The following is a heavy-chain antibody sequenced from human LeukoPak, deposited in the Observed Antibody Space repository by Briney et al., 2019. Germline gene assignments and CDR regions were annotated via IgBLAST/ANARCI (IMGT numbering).Heavy chain of an antibody. D-gene: IGHD6-13*01. J-gene: IGHJ6*03. CDR1: GGSISSYY. CDR3: ARTNEKDSSSWPYYCYYYMDV. CDR2: IYYSGST. V-gene: IGHV4-59*01. Sequence: SETLSLTCTVSGGSISSYYWSWIRQPPGKGLEWIGYIYYSGSTNYNPSLKSRVTISVDTSKNQFSLKLSSVTAADTAVYYCARTNEKDSSSWPYYCYYYMDVWGKGTTVTVSS.